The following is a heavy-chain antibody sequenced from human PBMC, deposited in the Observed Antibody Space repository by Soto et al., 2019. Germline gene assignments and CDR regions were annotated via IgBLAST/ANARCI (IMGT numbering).Heavy chain of an antibody. D-gene: IGHD2-8*02. J-gene: IGHJ4*02. CDR2: MSYSRST. V-gene: IGHV4-39*01. CDR1: GGSISSNNYY. CDR3: ASHLRPTNWWGGYFDY. Sequence: QLQLQESGPGLVKPSETLSLTCFVSGGSISSNNYYWGWIRQPPGKGLEWIGSMSYSRSTYYNPSLKSRVTISVDTSKNHCPLKLTSVPAADTAVYYCASHLRPTNWWGGYFDYWGQGPLVTVSS.